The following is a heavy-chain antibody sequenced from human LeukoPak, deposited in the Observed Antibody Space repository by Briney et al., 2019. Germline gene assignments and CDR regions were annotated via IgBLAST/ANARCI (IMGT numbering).Heavy chain of an antibody. J-gene: IGHJ4*02. V-gene: IGHV3-64*01. CDR2: ISSNGCST. Sequence: RGSLRLSYAASGFTFSSYAMHLVRQAPGKGLEYVSAISSNGCSTYYANSVRGRFTISRDNSKNTLYLQMGSLRAEDMAVYYCARDYDSSGIDYWGQGTLVTVSS. D-gene: IGHD3-22*01. CDR1: GFTFSSYA. CDR3: ARDYDSSGIDY.